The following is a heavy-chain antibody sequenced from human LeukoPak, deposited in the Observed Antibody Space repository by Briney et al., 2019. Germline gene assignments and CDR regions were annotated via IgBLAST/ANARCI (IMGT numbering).Heavy chain of an antibody. Sequence: SQTLSLTCTVSGGSISSGRYYWSWIRQPAGKGLEWIGRIYTSGSTNYNPSLNRRVTISVDTSKNQFSLKLSSVTAADTAVYYCARDNVVVPAAHDYWGQGTLVTVSS. J-gene: IGHJ4*02. CDR2: IYTSGST. CDR3: ARDNVVVPAAHDY. D-gene: IGHD2-2*01. V-gene: IGHV4-61*02. CDR1: GGSISSGRYY.